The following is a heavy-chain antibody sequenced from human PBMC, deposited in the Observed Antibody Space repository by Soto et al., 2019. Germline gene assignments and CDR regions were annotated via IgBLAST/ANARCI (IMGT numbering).Heavy chain of an antibody. CDR3: ARDTPGGGVARTLGIDY. J-gene: IGHJ4*02. V-gene: IGHV4-59*01. CDR2: IYYSGST. Sequence: NPSETLSLTCTVSGGSISSYYWSWIRQPPGKGLEWNGYIYYSGSTNYNPSLKSRVTISVDTSKNQFSLKLSSVTAADTAVYYCARDTPGGGVARTLGIDYWGQGTLVTVSS. CDR1: GGSISSYY. D-gene: IGHD3-16*01.